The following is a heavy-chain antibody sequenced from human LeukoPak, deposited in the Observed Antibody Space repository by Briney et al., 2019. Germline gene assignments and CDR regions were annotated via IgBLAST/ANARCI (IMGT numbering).Heavy chain of an antibody. V-gene: IGHV3-7*01. J-gene: IGHJ4*02. CDR1: GFSFSSYW. Sequence: GGSLRLSCAASGFSFSSYWMSWVRQAPGKGVEWVANIKQDGSEKYYVDSVKGRFTISRDNAKNSLYLQMNSLRAEDTAVYYCARDRPIWFEADYWGQGTLVTVSS. CDR2: IKQDGSEK. D-gene: IGHD3-10*01. CDR3: ARDRPIWFEADY.